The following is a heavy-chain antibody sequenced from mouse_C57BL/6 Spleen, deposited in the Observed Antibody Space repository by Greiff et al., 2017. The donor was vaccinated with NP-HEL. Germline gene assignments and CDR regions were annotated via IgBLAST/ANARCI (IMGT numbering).Heavy chain of an antibody. J-gene: IGHJ4*01. D-gene: IGHD2-4*01. CDR3: ARHYYDYDPYYYAMDY. Sequence: EVKLLESGPGLVKPSQSLSLTCSVTGYSITSGYYWNWIRQFPGNKLEWMGYISYDGSNNYNPSLKNRISITRDTSKNQFFLKLNSVTTEDTATYYCARHYYDYDPYYYAMDYWGQGTSVTVSS. V-gene: IGHV3-6*01. CDR2: ISYDGSN. CDR1: GYSITSGYY.